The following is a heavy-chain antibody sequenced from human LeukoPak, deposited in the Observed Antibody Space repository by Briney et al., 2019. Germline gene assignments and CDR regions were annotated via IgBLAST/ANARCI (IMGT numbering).Heavy chain of an antibody. CDR2: IYYSGNT. V-gene: IGHV4-59*01. Sequence: SETLSLTCTVSGGSISNKYWSWIRQPPGKVLEWIGYIYYSGNTNYNPSLKSRVTISVDTSKNQFSLKLSSVTAADTAVYYCARDRGPYDFWSGYDRREVDPWGQGTLVTVSS. CDR1: GGSISNKY. D-gene: IGHD3-3*01. CDR3: ARDRGPYDFWSGYDRREVDP. J-gene: IGHJ5*02.